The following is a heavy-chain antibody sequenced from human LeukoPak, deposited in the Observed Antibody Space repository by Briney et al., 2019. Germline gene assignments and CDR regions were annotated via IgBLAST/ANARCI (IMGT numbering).Heavy chain of an antibody. V-gene: IGHV3-23*01. J-gene: IGHJ4*02. CDR1: GFAFSSYA. D-gene: IGHD3-16*01. CDR2: ISGSGGST. Sequence: GGSLRLPCAASGFAFSSYAMSWVRQAPGKGLEWVSAISGSGGSTYYADSVKGRFTISRDNSKNTLYLQMNSLRAEDTAVYYCAKDGPGETGYFDYWGQGTLVTVSS. CDR3: AKDGPGETGYFDY.